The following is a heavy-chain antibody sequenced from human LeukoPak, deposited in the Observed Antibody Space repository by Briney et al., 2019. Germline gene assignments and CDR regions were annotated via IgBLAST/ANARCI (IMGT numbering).Heavy chain of an antibody. Sequence: ASVKVSCKASGYTFTSYYMHWVRQAPGQGLEWMGWISAYNGNTNYPQKFQARVTMTTDTSTSIAYMELRSLRYDDTAVYFCGRSFGNYYGSGTPPLYFDYWGQGTLDTVSS. CDR1: GYTFTSYY. D-gene: IGHD3-10*01. CDR2: ISAYNGNT. CDR3: GRSFGNYYGSGTPPLYFDY. J-gene: IGHJ4*02. V-gene: IGHV1-18*04.